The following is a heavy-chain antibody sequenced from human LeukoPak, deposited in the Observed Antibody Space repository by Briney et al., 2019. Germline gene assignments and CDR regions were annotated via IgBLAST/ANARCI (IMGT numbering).Heavy chain of an antibody. CDR2: ISYDGSNK. J-gene: IGHJ5*02. D-gene: IGHD3-9*01. CDR1: GFTFSSYA. Sequence: GGSLRLSCAASGFTFSSYAMHWVRQAPGKGLEWVAVISYDGSNKYYADSVKGRFTISRDNSKNTLYLQMNSLRAEDTAVYYCARDNEFKRSYYDILTGYRFDPWGQGTLVTVSS. V-gene: IGHV3-30-3*01. CDR3: ARDNEFKRSYYDILTGYRFDP.